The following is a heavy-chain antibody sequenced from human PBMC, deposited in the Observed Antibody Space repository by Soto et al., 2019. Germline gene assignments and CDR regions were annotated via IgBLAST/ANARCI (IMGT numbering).Heavy chain of an antibody. V-gene: IGHV3-21*06. Sequence: LRLSCAASGFTFTRYSMSWVRQAPGKGLEWVSSISSTTNYIYYGDSMKGRFTISRDNAKNSLYLEMNSLRAEDTAVYYCARESEDLTSNFDYWGQGTLVTASS. J-gene: IGHJ4*02. CDR2: ISSTTNYI. CDR1: GFTFTRYS. CDR3: ARESEDLTSNFDY.